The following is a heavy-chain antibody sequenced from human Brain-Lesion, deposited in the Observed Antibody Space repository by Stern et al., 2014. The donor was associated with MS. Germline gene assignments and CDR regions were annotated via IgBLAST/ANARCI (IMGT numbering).Heavy chain of an antibody. V-gene: IGHV5-51*03. Sequence: VQLVQSGAEVKKPGESLKISCEASGYLFDDYWIGWVRQMSGRGLELVAIIFPRDSNTRYSPSVQGQVTISAAKSISTAYLQWSGLKPSDPPMYYCARSPATPSGYDRFDYWGQGALVTVSS. CDR2: IFPRDSNT. CDR3: ARSPATPSGYDRFDY. J-gene: IGHJ4*02. D-gene: IGHD5-12*01. CDR1: GYLFDDYW.